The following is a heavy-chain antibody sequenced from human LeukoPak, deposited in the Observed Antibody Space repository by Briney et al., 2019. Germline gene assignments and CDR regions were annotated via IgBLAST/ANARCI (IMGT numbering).Heavy chain of an antibody. V-gene: IGHV3-23*01. CDR2: ISGSGGSI. D-gene: IGHD3-10*01. CDR1: GFTFSSYA. Sequence: PGGSLRLSCAASGFTFSSYAVTWVRQAPGKRLEWVSTISGSGGSIYYADSVKGRFIISRDNSKNTVYLHMNSLRAEDTAVYHCANDYYGSGSYYSLFGHWGQGTLVSVSS. J-gene: IGHJ4*02. CDR3: ANDYYGSGSYYSLFGH.